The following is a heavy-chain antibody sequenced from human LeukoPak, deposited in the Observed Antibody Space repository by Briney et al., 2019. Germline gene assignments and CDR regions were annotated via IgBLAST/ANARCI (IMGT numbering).Heavy chain of an antibody. J-gene: IGHJ4*02. CDR2: IHSGSNTI. CDR1: GFPFSDHY. CDR3: ARELTGDLGSFDY. Sequence: PGGSLRLSCAASGFPFSDHYMSWIRQAPGKGLEWLSYIHSGSNTISYADSVKGRFTISRHNSKNTLYLQMNSLRAEDTAVYYCARELTGDLGSFDYWGQGTLVTVSS. D-gene: IGHD7-27*01. V-gene: IGHV3-11*01.